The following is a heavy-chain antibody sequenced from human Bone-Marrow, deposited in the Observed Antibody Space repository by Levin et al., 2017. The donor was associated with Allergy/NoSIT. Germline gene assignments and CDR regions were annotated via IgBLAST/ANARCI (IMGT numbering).Heavy chain of an antibody. CDR2: VKSKVDGGTT. V-gene: IGHV3-15*01. D-gene: IGHD2-8*02. CDR3: TKELPFTGGGALLH. J-gene: IGHJ4*02. Sequence: GESLKISCVASGFTFTDAWMTWVRQAPGKGLEWIGHVKSKVDGGTTDYATPVKGRYTISRDDSKNTLFLQMNSLKAEDTAVYHCTKELPFTGGGALLHWVQVALDTVSS. CDR1: GFTFTDAW.